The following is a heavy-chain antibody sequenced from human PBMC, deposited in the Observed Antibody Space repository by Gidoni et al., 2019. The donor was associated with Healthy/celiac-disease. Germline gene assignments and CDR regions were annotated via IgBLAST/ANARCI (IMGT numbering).Heavy chain of an antibody. Sequence: QVQLQESGPGLVKPSETLSLTCTVSGRSISSYYWSWIRQPPGKGLEWIGYIYYSWRTNYNPSLKRRVTISVDTSKNQFSLKLSSVTAADTAVYYCARGKVAAAGTSPPDYWGQGTLVTVSS. V-gene: IGHV4-59*01. CDR1: GRSISSYY. CDR3: ARGKVAAAGTSPPDY. D-gene: IGHD6-13*01. J-gene: IGHJ4*02. CDR2: IYYSWRT.